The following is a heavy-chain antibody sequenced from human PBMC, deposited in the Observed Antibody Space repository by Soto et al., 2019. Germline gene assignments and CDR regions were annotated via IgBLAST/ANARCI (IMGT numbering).Heavy chain of an antibody. D-gene: IGHD3-22*01. V-gene: IGHV1-69*13. J-gene: IGHJ3*02. CDR1: GGTFSSYA. CDR2: IIPIFGTA. CDR3: ATKPRGYYYDSSGYYRDAFDI. Sequence: SVKVSCKASGGTFSSYAISWVRQAPGQGLEWMGGIIPIFGTANYAQKFQGRVTITADESTSTAYMGLSSLRSEDTAVYYCATKPRGYYYDSSGYYRDAFDIWGQGTMVTVSS.